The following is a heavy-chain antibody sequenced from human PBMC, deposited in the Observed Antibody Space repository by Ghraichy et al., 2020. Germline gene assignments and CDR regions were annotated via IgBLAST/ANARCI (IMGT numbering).Heavy chain of an antibody. J-gene: IGHJ4*02. V-gene: IGHV5-51*01. CDR2: IYPGDADT. CDR1: GYSFIGYW. Sequence: ESLNISCKVSGYSFIGYWVAWVRQMPGKGLEWMGNIYPGDADTRYSPAFQGQVTISADKSISTAYLQWTSLKASDTAIYYCARQGCSGGDCDHFDHWGQGTLVTVSS. CDR3: ARQGCSGGDCDHFDH. D-gene: IGHD2-21*02.